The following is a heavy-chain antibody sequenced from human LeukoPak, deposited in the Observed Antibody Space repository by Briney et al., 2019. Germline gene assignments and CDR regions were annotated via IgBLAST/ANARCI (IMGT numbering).Heavy chain of an antibody. CDR3: AKRGVVIRVILVGFHKEAYYFDS. Sequence: GGSLRLSCAVSGITLSNYGMSWVRQVPGKGLEWVAGIGGSGGRTNYADSVKGRFTISGDNPKNTLYLQMNSLRAEDTAVYFCAKRGVVIRVILVGFHKEAYYFDSWGQGALVIVSS. J-gene: IGHJ4*02. V-gene: IGHV3-23*01. D-gene: IGHD3-22*01. CDR2: IGGSGGRT. CDR1: GITLSNYG.